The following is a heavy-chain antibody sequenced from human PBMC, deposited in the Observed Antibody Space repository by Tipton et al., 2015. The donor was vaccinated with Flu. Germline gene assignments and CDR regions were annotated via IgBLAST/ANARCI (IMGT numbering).Heavy chain of an antibody. V-gene: IGHV4-59*01. CDR3: ARDWRGNDY. D-gene: IGHD3-16*01. CDR1: GGSISNYY. Sequence: TLSLTCTVSGGSISNYYWSWIRQPPGKGLEWIGYIYSSGSTKYNPSLQSRVTISLDTARNQFSLRLTSVTVADTAVYFCARDWRGNDYWGQGTLVTVSS. CDR2: IYSSGST. J-gene: IGHJ4*02.